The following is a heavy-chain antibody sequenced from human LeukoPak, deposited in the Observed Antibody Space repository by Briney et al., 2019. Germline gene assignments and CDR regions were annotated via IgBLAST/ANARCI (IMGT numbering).Heavy chain of an antibody. CDR3: ARHCSSASCHYYYMDV. CDR2: IYYSGST. J-gene: IGHJ6*03. D-gene: IGHD2-2*01. Sequence: SETLSLTCTVSGGSISSYYWSWIRQPPGKGLEWIGYIYYSGSTNYNPSLKSPVTISVDTSKNQFSLKLSSVTAADTAVYYCARHCSSASCHYYYMDVWGKGTTVTVSS. CDR1: GGSISSYY. V-gene: IGHV4-59*08.